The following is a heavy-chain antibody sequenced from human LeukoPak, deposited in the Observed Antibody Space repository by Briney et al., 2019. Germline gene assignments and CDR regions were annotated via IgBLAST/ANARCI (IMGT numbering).Heavy chain of an antibody. J-gene: IGHJ4*02. CDR1: GFTFSSYS. D-gene: IGHD3-16*02. Sequence: PGGSLRLSCAASGFTFSSYSMNWVRQAPGKGLEWVSYISSSSSTIYYADSVKGRFTISRDNAKNSLYLQMNSLRAEDTAVYYCAREARGVIWGTGESGIDYWGQGTLVTVSS. V-gene: IGHV3-48*04. CDR3: AREARGVIWGTGESGIDY. CDR2: ISSSSSTI.